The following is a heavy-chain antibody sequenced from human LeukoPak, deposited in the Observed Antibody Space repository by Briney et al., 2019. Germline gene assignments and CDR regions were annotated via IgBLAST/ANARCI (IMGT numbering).Heavy chain of an antibody. J-gene: IGHJ5*02. D-gene: IGHD3-10*01. CDR3: ARHFWSYGSGSYYNWFDP. CDR1: GGSISSSSYY. Sequence: SETLSLTCTVSGGSISSSSYYRGWIRQPPGKGLEWIGSIYYSGSTYYNPSLKSRVTISVDTSKNQFSLKLSSVTAADTAVYYCARHFWSYGSGSYYNWFDPWGQGTLVTVSS. V-gene: IGHV4-39*01. CDR2: IYYSGST.